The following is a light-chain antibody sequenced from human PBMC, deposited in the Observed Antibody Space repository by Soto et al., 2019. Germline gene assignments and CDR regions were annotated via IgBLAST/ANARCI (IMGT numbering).Light chain of an antibody. CDR3: QQYGSSPGT. Sequence: EIVLTQSPGTLSLSPGETATLSCRASQSVSSSYLAWYQQKPGQAPRLLIYGASSRATGIPDRFNGSGSGTDFTLTISRLEPEDFAVYYCQQYGSSPGTFGQGTKVEIK. V-gene: IGKV3-20*01. CDR1: QSVSSSY. CDR2: GAS. J-gene: IGKJ1*01.